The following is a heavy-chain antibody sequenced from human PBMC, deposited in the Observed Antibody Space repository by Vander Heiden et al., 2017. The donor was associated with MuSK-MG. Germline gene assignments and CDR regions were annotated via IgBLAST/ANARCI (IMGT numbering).Heavy chain of an antibody. CDR1: GFTFSSYA. V-gene: IGHV3-23*01. CDR2: ISGSGGST. Sequence: EVQLLESGGGLVQPGGSLRLSCAASGFTFSSYAMSWVGQVPGRGLEGVSAISGSGGSTYYADSVKGRFTISRDNSKNTLYLQMNSLRAEDTAVYYCAKGGYDRGYAFDIWGQGTMVTVSS. J-gene: IGHJ3*02. CDR3: AKGGYDRGYAFDI. D-gene: IGHD5-12*01.